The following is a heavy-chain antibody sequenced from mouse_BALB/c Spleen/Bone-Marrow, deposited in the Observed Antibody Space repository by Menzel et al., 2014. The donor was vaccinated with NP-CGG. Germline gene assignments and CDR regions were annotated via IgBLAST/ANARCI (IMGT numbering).Heavy chain of an antibody. CDR3: ARNYGYGKSFAY. D-gene: IGHD2-2*01. J-gene: IGHJ3*01. CDR1: GFNIKDTY. CDR2: IDPANGNT. V-gene: IGHV14-3*02. Sequence: EVKLQESGAELVKPGASVKLSCTASGFNIKDTYMHWVKQRPEQGLEWIGRIDPANGNTKYDPKFQGKATITAVTSSNTAYLQLSSLTSEDTAVYYCARNYGYGKSFAYWGQGTLVTVSA.